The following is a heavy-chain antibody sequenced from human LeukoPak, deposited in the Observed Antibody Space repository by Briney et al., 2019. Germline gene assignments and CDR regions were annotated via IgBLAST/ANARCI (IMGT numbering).Heavy chain of an antibody. V-gene: IGHV1-69*06. D-gene: IGHD3-10*01. CDR3: ARASYSSNYYYYYMDA. CDR1: VGTFSSYA. J-gene: IGHJ6*03. Sequence: GASVKVSCKASVGTFSSYAISWVRQAPGQGLAWVGGIIPIFGTANYAQKFQGRVTITADKSTSTAYMELNSLRSEETAVYYCARASYSSNYYYYYMDAWGKGTTVTVSS. CDR2: IIPIFGTA.